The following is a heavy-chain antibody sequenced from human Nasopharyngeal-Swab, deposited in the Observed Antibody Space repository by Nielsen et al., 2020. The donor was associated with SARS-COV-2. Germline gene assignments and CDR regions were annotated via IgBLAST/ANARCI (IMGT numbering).Heavy chain of an antibody. Sequence: GESLKISCAASGFTFSDYYMSWIRQAPGKGLEWVSYISSSSSYTNYADSVKGRFTISRDNAKNTLYLQMNSLTVEDTAVYYCTKNTPMVDTYSYYMDVWGEGATVTVSS. CDR3: TKNTPMVDTYSYYMDV. CDR1: GFTFSDYY. D-gene: IGHD3-10*01. CDR2: ISSSSSYT. J-gene: IGHJ6*03. V-gene: IGHV3-11*03.